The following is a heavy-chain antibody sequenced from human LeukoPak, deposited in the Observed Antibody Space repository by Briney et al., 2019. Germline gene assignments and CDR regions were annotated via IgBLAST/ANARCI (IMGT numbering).Heavy chain of an antibody. CDR1: GFTFSSYE. D-gene: IGHD3-9*01. V-gene: IGHV3-48*03. Sequence: GGSLRLSCAASGFTFSSYEMNWVRQAPGKGLEWVSYISSSGSTIYYADSVKGRFTISRDNAKKSLYLQMNSLRAEDTAVYSCARVGYFDQSFDYWGQGTLVTVSS. CDR2: ISSSGSTI. J-gene: IGHJ4*02. CDR3: ARVGYFDQSFDY.